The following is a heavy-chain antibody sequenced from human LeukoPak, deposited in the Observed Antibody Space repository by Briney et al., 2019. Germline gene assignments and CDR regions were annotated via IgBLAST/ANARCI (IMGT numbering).Heavy chain of an antibody. CDR2: IYSGGST. D-gene: IGHD6-13*01. CDR1: GFTVSSNY. Sequence: GGSLRLSCAASGFTVSSNYMSWVRQAPGKGLEWVSVIYSGGSTYYADSVKGRFTISRDNSKNTLYLQMNSLRAEDTAVYYCARVHSSSWSTRVYYYMDVWGKGTTVTISS. V-gene: IGHV3-53*01. CDR3: ARVHSSSWSTRVYYYMDV. J-gene: IGHJ6*03.